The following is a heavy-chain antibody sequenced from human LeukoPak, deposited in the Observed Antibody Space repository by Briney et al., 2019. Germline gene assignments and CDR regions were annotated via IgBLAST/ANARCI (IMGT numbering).Heavy chain of an antibody. CDR2: ISAYNGNT. V-gene: IGHV1-18*01. D-gene: IGHD3-22*01. CDR1: GYTFTSYG. J-gene: IGHJ4*02. Sequence: GASVKVSCKASGYTFTSYGISWVRQAPGQGLEWLGWISAYNGNTNYAQKLQGRVTMTTDTSTSTAYMELSSLRSEDTAVYYCATVYSYDSSAYYRLDYWGQGTLVTVSS. CDR3: ATVYSYDSSAYYRLDY.